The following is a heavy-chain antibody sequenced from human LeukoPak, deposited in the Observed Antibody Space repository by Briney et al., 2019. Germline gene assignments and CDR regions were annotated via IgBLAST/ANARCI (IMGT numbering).Heavy chain of an antibody. CDR1: GYTFTSYD. CDR2: MNPNSGNT. Sequence: ASVKVSCKASGYTFTSYDINWVRQATGQGLEWMGWMNPNSGNTGYAQKFQGRVTMTRNTSISTAYIELSSLRSEDTAVYYCARDRGLGGAFDIWGQGTMVTVSS. J-gene: IGHJ3*02. D-gene: IGHD1-26*01. V-gene: IGHV1-8*01. CDR3: ARDRGLGGAFDI.